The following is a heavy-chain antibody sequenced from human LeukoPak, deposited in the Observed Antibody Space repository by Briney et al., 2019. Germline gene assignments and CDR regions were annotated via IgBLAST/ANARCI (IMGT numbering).Heavy chain of an antibody. CDR2: ISSSSSYI. J-gene: IGHJ4*02. V-gene: IGHV3-21*01. Sequence: PGGSLRLSCAASGFTFSSYSKNWVRQAPGKGLEWVSSISSSSSYIYYADSVKGRFTISRDNAKNSLYLQMNSLRAEDTAVYYCARDQGSSGWYEFDYWGQGTLVTVSS. CDR1: GFTFSSYS. CDR3: ARDQGSSGWYEFDY. D-gene: IGHD6-19*01.